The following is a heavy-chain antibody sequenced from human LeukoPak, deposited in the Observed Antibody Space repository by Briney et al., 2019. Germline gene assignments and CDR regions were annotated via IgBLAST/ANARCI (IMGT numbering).Heavy chain of an antibody. Sequence: GKSLRLSCAASGFTFSSYWMSWVRQAPGKGLEWVANIKQDGSEKYYVDSVKGRFTISRDNAKNSLYLQMNSLRAEDTAVYYCARDKALYCSSTSCFRLAWYFDLWGRGTLVTVSS. CDR3: ARDKALYCSSTSCFRLAWYFDL. V-gene: IGHV3-7*01. D-gene: IGHD2-2*01. CDR1: GFTFSSYW. J-gene: IGHJ2*01. CDR2: IKQDGSEK.